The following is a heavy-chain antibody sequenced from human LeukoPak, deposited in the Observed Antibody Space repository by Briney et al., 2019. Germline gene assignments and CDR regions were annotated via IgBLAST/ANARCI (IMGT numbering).Heavy chain of an antibody. CDR2: INHSGST. CDR3: ARSRNYHDIVVVVAATVFDY. Sequence: SETLSLTCAVYGGSFSGYYWSWIRQPPGKGLEWIGEINHSGSTNYNPSLKSRVTISVDTSKNQFSLKLSSVTAADTAVYYCARSRNYHDIVVVVAATVFDYWGQGTLVTVSS. D-gene: IGHD2-15*01. V-gene: IGHV4-34*01. J-gene: IGHJ4*02. CDR1: GGSFSGYY.